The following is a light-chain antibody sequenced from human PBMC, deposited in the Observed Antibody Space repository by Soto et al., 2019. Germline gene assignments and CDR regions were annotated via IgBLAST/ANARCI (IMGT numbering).Light chain of an antibody. J-gene: IGKJ5*01. Sequence: EIVLAQSPATLSLSPGERATLSCRASQSVSIYLAWYQQKPGQAPRRLIYGASSRATGIPDRFSGSGSATDFTLTISRLEPEDFAVYYCQQYGRSPTFGQGTRLEIK. CDR3: QQYGRSPT. CDR2: GAS. CDR1: QSVSIY. V-gene: IGKV3-20*01.